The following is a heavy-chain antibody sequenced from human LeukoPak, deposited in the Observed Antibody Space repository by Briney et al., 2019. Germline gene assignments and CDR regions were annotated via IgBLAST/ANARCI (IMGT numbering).Heavy chain of an antibody. J-gene: IGHJ4*02. CDR3: VANWGTGFDY. CDR1: GFTFSSYA. V-gene: IGHV3-30*04. D-gene: IGHD7-27*01. CDR2: ISYDGSNK. Sequence: GGSLRLSCAASGFTFSSYAMHWVRQAPGKGLEWVAVISYDGSNKYYADSVKGRFTISRDNSKNTLYLQMNSLRAEDTAVYYCVANWGTGFDYWGQGTLVTVSS.